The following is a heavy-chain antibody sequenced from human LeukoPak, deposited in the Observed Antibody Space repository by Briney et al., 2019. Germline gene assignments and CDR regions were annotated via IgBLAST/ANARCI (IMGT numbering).Heavy chain of an antibody. CDR2: ISGSGGGT. D-gene: IGHD4-11*01. CDR3: ARLGDDY. Sequence: GGSLRLSCAASGFTFSSYAMSWVRQAPGKGLEWVSGISGSGGGTYYADSLRGRFTISRDNSKNSLYLQMNSLRAEDTAVYYCARLGDDYWGQGTLVTVSS. V-gene: IGHV3-23*01. J-gene: IGHJ4*02. CDR1: GFTFSSYA.